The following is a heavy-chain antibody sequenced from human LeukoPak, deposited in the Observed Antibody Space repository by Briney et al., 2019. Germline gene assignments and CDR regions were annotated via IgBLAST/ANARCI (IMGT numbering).Heavy chain of an antibody. D-gene: IGHD3-10*01. J-gene: IGHJ4*02. Sequence: SVKVSCKASGGTFSSYAISWVRQAPGQGLEWMGRIIPIFGTANYAQKFQGRVTITTDESTSTAYMELSSLRSEDTAVYYCLLTYYYGSGSPRSKLFDYWGQGTLVTLFS. CDR3: LLTYYYGSGSPRSKLFDY. V-gene: IGHV1-69*05. CDR2: IIPIFGTA. CDR1: GGTFSSYA.